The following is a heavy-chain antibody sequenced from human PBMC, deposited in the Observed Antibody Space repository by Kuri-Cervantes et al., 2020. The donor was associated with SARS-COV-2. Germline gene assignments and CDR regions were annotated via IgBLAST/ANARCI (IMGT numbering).Heavy chain of an antibody. Sequence: ASVQVSCKASGYTFTGYYMHWVRQAPGQGLEWMGWINPNSRGKNYAQRFQGWVTMTRDTSISTVNMELRRLRSDDTAVYYCARSTLFRRLVVISQGGAFDIWGQGTMVTVSS. V-gene: IGHV1-2*04. J-gene: IGHJ3*02. CDR3: ARSTLFRRLVVISQGGAFDI. CDR2: INPNSRGK. CDR1: GYTFTGYY. D-gene: IGHD3-22*01.